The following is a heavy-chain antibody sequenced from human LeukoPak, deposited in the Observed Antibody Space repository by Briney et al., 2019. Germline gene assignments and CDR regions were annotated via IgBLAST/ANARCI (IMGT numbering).Heavy chain of an antibody. J-gene: IGHJ4*02. CDR1: GYTFTTYA. V-gene: IGHV1-46*01. Sequence: ASVKVSCKASGYTFTTYAMNWVRQAPGQGLEWMGIINPSGGSTSYAQKFQGRVTMTRDTSTSTVYMELSSLRSEDTAVYYCARVNGYNYAYWGQGTLVTVSS. D-gene: IGHD5-24*01. CDR3: ARVNGYNYAY. CDR2: INPSGGST.